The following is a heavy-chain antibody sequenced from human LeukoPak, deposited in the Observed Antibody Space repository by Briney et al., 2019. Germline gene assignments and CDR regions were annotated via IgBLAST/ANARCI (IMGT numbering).Heavy chain of an antibody. J-gene: IGHJ4*02. CDR2: IRYDGSNK. CDR3: AKEYDSSGYYYMGPPSDGYYFDY. V-gene: IGHV3-30*02. D-gene: IGHD3-22*01. Sequence: GGSLRLSCAASGFTFSSYGMHWVRQAPGKGLERVAFIRYDGSNKYYADSVKGRFTISRDNSKYTLYLQMNSLRAEDTAVYYCAKEYDSSGYYYMGPPSDGYYFDYWGQGTLVTVSS. CDR1: GFTFSSYG.